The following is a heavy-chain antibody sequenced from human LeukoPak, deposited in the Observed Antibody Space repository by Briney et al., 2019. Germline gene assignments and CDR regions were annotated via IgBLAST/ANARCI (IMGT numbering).Heavy chain of an antibody. Sequence: PGASLKISCKASGYSFTSYWIGWVRQLPEKGLEWMGIIYPYDSDTRYSPSFQGQVTISADKSISTAYLQWSNLKASDTAMYYCARHIGYSAWNPDYWGQGTLVTVSS. V-gene: IGHV5-51*01. J-gene: IGHJ4*02. CDR3: ARHIGYSAWNPDY. D-gene: IGHD5-12*01. CDR2: IYPYDSDT. CDR1: GYSFTSYW.